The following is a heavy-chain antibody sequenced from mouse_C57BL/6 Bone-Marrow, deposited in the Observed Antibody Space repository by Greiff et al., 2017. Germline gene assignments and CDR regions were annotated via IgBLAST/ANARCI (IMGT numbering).Heavy chain of an antibody. CDR2: INPNYGTT. D-gene: IGHD2-3*01. CDR3: ARQGWLPHYYAMDY. J-gene: IGHJ4*01. V-gene: IGHV1-39*01. CDR1: GYSFTDYN. Sequence: VQLKESGPELVKPGASVKISCKASGYSFTDYNMNWVKQSNGKSLEWIGVINPNYGTTSYNQKFKGKATLTVDQSSSTAYMQLNSLTSEDSAVYYCARQGWLPHYYAMDYWGQGTSVTVSS.